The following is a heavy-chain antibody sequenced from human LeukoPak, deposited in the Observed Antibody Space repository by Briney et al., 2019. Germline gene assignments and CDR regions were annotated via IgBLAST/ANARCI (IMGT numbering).Heavy chain of an antibody. CDR3: ARGWTTVTTYRYYYYGMDV. CDR2: INHGGST. J-gene: IGHJ6*02. V-gene: IGHV4-34*01. CDR1: GGSFSGYY. D-gene: IGHD4-17*01. Sequence: SETLSLTCAVYGGSFSGYYWSWIRQPPGKGLEWIGEINHGGSTNYNPSLKSRVTISVDTSKNQFSLKLSSVTAADTAVYYCARGWTTVTTYRYYYYGMDVWGQGTTVTVSS.